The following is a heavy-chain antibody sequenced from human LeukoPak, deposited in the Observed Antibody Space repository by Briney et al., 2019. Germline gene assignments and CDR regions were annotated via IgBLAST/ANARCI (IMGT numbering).Heavy chain of an antibody. Sequence: SETLSLTCSVSGGSLTNYYWSWIRQPPGKGLEWIGYIYYSGSTNYNPSLKSRVTISVDTSKNQFSLKLSSVTAADTAVYYCARGTDYYGSGSYRLFDYWGQGTLVTVSS. CDR2: IYYSGST. V-gene: IGHV4-59*01. D-gene: IGHD3-10*01. CDR3: ARGTDYYGSGSYRLFDY. J-gene: IGHJ4*02. CDR1: GGSLTNYY.